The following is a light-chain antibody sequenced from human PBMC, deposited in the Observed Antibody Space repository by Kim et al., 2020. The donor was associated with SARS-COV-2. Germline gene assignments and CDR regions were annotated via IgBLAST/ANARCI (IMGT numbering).Light chain of an antibody. V-gene: IGLV2-14*03. J-gene: IGLJ3*02. CDR1: SSDIGSYNS. Sequence: SALTQPASVSGSPGQSITISCTGTSSDIGSYNSVSWFQQHPGKAPKLMIYDVSKWPSGVSNRFSGSKSGNTASLTISGLQAEDEADYYCSSYRAMDSWVFGGGTQLTVL. CDR3: SSYRAMDSWV. CDR2: DVS.